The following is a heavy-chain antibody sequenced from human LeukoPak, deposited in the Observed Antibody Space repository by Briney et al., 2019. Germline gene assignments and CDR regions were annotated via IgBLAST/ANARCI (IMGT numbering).Heavy chain of an antibody. CDR1: GFTFSSFV. V-gene: IGHV3-23*01. Sequence: GGSLRLSCGAAGFTFSSFVMSWVRQSPGKGLEWVATITAGGSKTYYADSVKGRFTISRENSKNTLHLQMNSRRAEGTAVYYCATRGTSATKYFADWGQGTLVSVSS. CDR3: ATRGTSATKYFAD. D-gene: IGHD1-1*01. CDR2: ITAGGSKT. J-gene: IGHJ4*02.